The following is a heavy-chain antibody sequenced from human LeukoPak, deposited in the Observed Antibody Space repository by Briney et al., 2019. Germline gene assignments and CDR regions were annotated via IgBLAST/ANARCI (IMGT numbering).Heavy chain of an antibody. V-gene: IGHV3-21*04. CDR3: VREPINISAADY. Sequence: GGSLRLSCAASGFTFSSYSMNWVRQAPGKGLEWVSSISSSSSYIYYADSVKGRFTISRDNSKNRVYLQMNSLRAEETAVYYCVREPINISAADYWGQGTLVTVSS. J-gene: IGHJ4*02. CDR1: GFTFSSYS. D-gene: IGHD6-13*01. CDR2: ISSSSSYI.